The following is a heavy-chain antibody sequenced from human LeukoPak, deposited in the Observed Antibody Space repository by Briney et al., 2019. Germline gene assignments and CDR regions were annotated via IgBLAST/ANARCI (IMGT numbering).Heavy chain of an antibody. CDR3: ARDGSSGSYYRNFDY. CDR1: GGTFSSYA. D-gene: IGHD1-26*01. V-gene: IGHV1-69*13. Sequence: GASVKVSCKASGGTFSSYAISWVRQAPGQGLEWMGGIIPIFGTANYAQKFQGRVTITADESTSTAYMELSSLRSEDTAVYYCARDGSSGSYYRNFDYWGQGTLVTVSS. CDR2: IIPIFGTA. J-gene: IGHJ4*02.